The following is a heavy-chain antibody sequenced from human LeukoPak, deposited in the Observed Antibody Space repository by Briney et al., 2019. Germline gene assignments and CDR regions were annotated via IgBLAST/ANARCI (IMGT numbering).Heavy chain of an antibody. J-gene: IGHJ4*02. D-gene: IGHD3-16*02. CDR3: AKDKSPLYYDYIWGSYRLPFDS. Sequence: GGSLRLSCAAAGFTFDEYAMHWVRQAPGKGLEWVSRISGDGSNTWYADSVKGRFTISRDNTENSLYLHMNSLGTEDTAFYYCAKDKSPLYYDYIWGSYRLPFDSWGQGTLVTVSP. V-gene: IGHV3-43*02. CDR2: ISGDGSNT. CDR1: GFTFDEYA.